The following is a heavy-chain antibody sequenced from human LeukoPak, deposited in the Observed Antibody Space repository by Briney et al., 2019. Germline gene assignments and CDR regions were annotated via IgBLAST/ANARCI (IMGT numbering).Heavy chain of an antibody. CDR1: GGSISSYY. V-gene: IGHV4-59*01. CDR2: IYYSGST. D-gene: IGHD3-3*01. Sequence: SETLSLTCTVSGGSISSYYWSWIRHPPGKGLEWIGYIYYSGSTNYNPSLKSRVTISVDTSKNQFSLKLSSVTAADTAVYYCARGPRDYDFWSGYYFDYWGQGTLVTVSS. CDR3: ARGPRDYDFWSGYYFDY. J-gene: IGHJ4*02.